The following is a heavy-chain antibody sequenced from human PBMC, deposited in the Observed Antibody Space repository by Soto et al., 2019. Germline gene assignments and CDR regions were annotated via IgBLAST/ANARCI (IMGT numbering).Heavy chain of an antibody. V-gene: IGHV3-13*01. CDR2: IGTAGDT. J-gene: IGHJ6*03. Sequence: EVQLVESGGGLVQPGGSLRLSCAASGFTFSTYDMHWVRQPTGKGLEWVSAIGTAGDTYYSGSVKGRFTISRENAKNSLYLQMNSLRAGDTAVYFCAIVGWHYYMDVWGKGTTVTVSS. CDR3: AIVGWHYYMDV. CDR1: GFTFSTYD. D-gene: IGHD2-15*01.